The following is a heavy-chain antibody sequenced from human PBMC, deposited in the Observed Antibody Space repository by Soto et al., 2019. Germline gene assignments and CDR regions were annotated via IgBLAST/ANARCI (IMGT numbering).Heavy chain of an antibody. D-gene: IGHD1-1*01. CDR1: GFSFSTYA. V-gene: IGHV3-23*01. Sequence: EVQLLESGGGLVQPGGSLRLSCAASGFSFSTYAMSWVSQAPGKGLEWVSGISGSGRETYYADSVKGRFTVSRDNSKNTLYVQMNSLRAEDTAVYYCAKMEYVSNGMDVWGQGTTVTVSS. CDR3: AKMEYVSNGMDV. CDR2: ISGSGRET. J-gene: IGHJ6*02.